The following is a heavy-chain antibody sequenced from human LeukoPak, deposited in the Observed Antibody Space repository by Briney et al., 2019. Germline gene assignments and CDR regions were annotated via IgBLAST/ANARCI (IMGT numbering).Heavy chain of an antibody. CDR2: ISAYNGNT. J-gene: IGHJ4*02. D-gene: IGHD2-2*01. Sequence: GASVKVSCKASGYTFTSYGISWVRQAPGQGLEWMGWISAYNGNTNYVQKLQGRVTMTTDTSTSTAYMELRSLRSDDTAVYYCARIYCSSTSCHQYYFDYWGQGTLVTVSS. V-gene: IGHV1-18*01. CDR3: ARIYCSSTSCHQYYFDY. CDR1: GYTFTSYG.